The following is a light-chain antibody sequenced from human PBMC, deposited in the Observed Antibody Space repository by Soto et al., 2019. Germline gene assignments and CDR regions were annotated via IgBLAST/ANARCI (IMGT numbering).Light chain of an antibody. J-gene: IGLJ2*01. CDR2: NND. V-gene: IGLV1-51*01. CDR1: GSNIGNNY. CDR3: ATWDSRLSVVV. Sequence: QSVLTQPPSVSAAPGQKVTISCSGSGSNIGNNYVSWYQQFPATAPKLLIYNNDNRPSGIPDRFSGSKSGTSATLGITGLQTGDEADYYCATWDSRLSVVVFGGGTKLTV.